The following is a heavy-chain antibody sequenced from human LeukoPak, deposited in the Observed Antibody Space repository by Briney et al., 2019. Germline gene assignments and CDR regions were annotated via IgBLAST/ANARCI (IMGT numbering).Heavy chain of an antibody. CDR1: GYTFTSYA. D-gene: IGHD3-22*01. V-gene: IGHV1-69*13. CDR2: IIPIFGTA. J-gene: IGHJ4*02. Sequence: ASVKVSCKASGYTFTSYAISWVRQAPGQGLEWMGGIIPIFGTANYTQKFQGRVTITADESTSTAYMELSSLRSEDTAVYYCARTAYDSSGYYYGRTEYYFDYWGQGTLVTVSS. CDR3: ARTAYDSSGYYYGRTEYYFDY.